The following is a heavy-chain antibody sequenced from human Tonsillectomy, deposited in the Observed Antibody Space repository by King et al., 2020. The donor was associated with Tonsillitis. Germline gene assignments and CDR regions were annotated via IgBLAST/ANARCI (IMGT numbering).Heavy chain of an antibody. V-gene: IGHV3-23*04. D-gene: IGHD4-11*01. CDR3: AKAAYTYYYYYMDV. Sequence: VQLVESGGGLVQPGGSLRLSCAASGFSFSNYAMNWVRQAPGKGLEWVSGISASGGSTYYADSVKGRFTISRDNSKNTLYLQMNSLRAEDTAVYYCAKAAYTYYYYYMDVWATGTTVTVSS. CDR2: ISASGGST. J-gene: IGHJ6*03. CDR1: GFSFSNYA.